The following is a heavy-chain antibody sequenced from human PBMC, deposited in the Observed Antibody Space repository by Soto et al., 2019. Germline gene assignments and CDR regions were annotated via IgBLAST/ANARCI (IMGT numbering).Heavy chain of an antibody. CDR1: GYTFTSYA. D-gene: IGHD6-13*01. V-gene: IGHV1-3*01. Sequence: EASVKVSCKASGYTFTSYAMHWVRQAPGQRLEWMGWINAGNGNTKYSQKFQGRVTITRDTSASTAYMELSSLRSEDTAVYYCARDIWGIAAAGPTFDYWGQGTLVTVSS. CDR3: ARDIWGIAAAGPTFDY. J-gene: IGHJ4*02. CDR2: INAGNGNT.